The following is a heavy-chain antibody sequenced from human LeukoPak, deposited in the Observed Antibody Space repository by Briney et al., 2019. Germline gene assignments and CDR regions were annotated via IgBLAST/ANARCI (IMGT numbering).Heavy chain of an antibody. Sequence: PSETLSLTCTVSGGSISSSSYYWGWIRQPPGKGLEWIGSIYYRGSTYYNPSLKSRVTISVDTSKNQFSLKLSSVTAADTAVYYCARHADSGLWFGELLHLDYWGQGTLVTVSS. CDR3: ARHADSGLWFGELLHLDY. CDR2: IYYRGST. D-gene: IGHD3-10*01. CDR1: GGSISSSSYY. J-gene: IGHJ4*02. V-gene: IGHV4-39*01.